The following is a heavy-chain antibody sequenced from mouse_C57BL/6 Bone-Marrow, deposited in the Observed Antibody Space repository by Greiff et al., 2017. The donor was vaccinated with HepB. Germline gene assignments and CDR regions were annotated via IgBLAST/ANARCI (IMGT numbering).Heavy chain of an antibody. CDR3: AKHVWLRDAMDY. V-gene: IGHV2-3*01. CDR1: GFSLTSYG. Sequence: VKLMESGPGLVAPSPSLSITCTVSGFSLTSYGVSWVRQPPGKGLEWLGVIWGDGSTNYHSALISRLSISKDNSTSQVSLKLNSLQTDDTATYYCAKHVWLRDAMDYWGQGTSVTVSS. J-gene: IGHJ4*01. CDR2: IWGDGST. D-gene: IGHD2-2*01.